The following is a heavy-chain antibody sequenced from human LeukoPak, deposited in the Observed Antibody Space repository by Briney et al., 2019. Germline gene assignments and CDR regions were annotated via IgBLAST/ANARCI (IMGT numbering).Heavy chain of an antibody. D-gene: IGHD3-10*01. Sequence: SETLSLTCTVSGGSLNNYVLIWVRQPAGKGLGWIGRIFSSGTTNYNPSLKSRATMSVDTSKNQFSLKLSSVTAADTAVYYCARDRGSDGSDQLDPWGQGTLVTVSS. CDR3: ARDRGSDGSDQLDP. CDR2: IFSSGTT. J-gene: IGHJ5*02. CDR1: GGSLNNYV. V-gene: IGHV4-4*07.